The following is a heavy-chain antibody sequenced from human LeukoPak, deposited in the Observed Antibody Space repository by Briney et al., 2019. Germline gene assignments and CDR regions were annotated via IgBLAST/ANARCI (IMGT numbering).Heavy chain of an antibody. V-gene: IGHV3-7*03. Sequence: PGGSLSLSCAASGFPFSSYWMTWVRQAPGGGLEWVAHIKQDETEKYYVESVEGRFTIARDNGQNLLYLQLASLRAEDTAVYYCARDRALYFGEFAFDYWGQGTLVTVSS. CDR3: ARDRALYFGEFAFDY. CDR2: IKQDETEK. CDR1: GFPFSSYW. D-gene: IGHD3-10*01. J-gene: IGHJ4*02.